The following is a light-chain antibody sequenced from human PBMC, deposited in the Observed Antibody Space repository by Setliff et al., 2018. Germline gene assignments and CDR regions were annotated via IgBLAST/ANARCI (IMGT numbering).Light chain of an antibody. CDR3: SSYTSSSTPYD. V-gene: IGLV2-14*01. J-gene: IGLJ1*01. CDR1: SSDVGGYNY. CDR2: DVS. Sequence: QSVLTQPAPVSGSPGQSITISCTGTSSDVGGYNYVSWYQQHPGKAPKLMIYDVSKRPSGVSNRFSGSKSGNTASLTISGLQAEDEADYYCSSYTSSSTPYDFGTGTKVTVL.